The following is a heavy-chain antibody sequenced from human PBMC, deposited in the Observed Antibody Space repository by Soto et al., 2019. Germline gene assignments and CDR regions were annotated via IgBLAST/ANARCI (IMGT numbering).Heavy chain of an antibody. CDR1: GFTFSSYG. D-gene: IGHD3-3*01. J-gene: IGHJ6*02. Sequence: PGGSLRLSCAASGFTFSSYGMHWVRQAPGKGLEWVAVISYDGSNKYYADSVKGRFTISRDNSKNTLYLQMNSLRAEDTAVYYCAKAITYDFWSGYHTGWEANYYYGMDVWGQGTTVTVSS. CDR2: ISYDGSNK. V-gene: IGHV3-30*18. CDR3: AKAITYDFWSGYHTGWEANYYYGMDV.